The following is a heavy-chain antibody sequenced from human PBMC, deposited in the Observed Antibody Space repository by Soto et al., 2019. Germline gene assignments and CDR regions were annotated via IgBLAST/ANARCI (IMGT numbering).Heavy chain of an antibody. CDR1: GFTFSTYA. CDR2: ISGSGGST. CDR3: AKFYGGNSAHTYTSDP. D-gene: IGHD2-21*02. Sequence: EVQLLESGGGLVQPGGSLRLSCAASGFTFSTYAMSWVRQAPGKGLEWVSTISGSGGSTHYADSVKGRFTISRDNSKNTLYLQMNSLRAEDTAVYYCAKFYGGNSAHTYTSDPWGQGTLVTVSS. V-gene: IGHV3-23*01. J-gene: IGHJ5*02.